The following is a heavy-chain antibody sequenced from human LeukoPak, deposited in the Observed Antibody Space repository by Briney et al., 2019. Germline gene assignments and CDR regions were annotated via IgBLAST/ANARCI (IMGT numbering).Heavy chain of an antibody. CDR1: GGSINSGSYY. V-gene: IGHV4-39*07. Sequence: SETLSLTCTVSGGSINSGSYYWGWIRQPPGKGLEWIGSIDYSGSTYYNSSLKSRVTISVDTSKNQFSQKLSSVTAADTAIYYCAKVTVTTAWALGYWGQGTLVTVSS. D-gene: IGHD4-17*01. CDR3: AKVTVTTAWALGY. CDR2: IDYSGST. J-gene: IGHJ4*02.